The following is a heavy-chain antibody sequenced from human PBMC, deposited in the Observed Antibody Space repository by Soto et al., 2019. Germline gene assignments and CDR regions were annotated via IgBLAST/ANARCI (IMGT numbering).Heavy chain of an antibody. CDR2: ISYDGTNK. J-gene: IGHJ4*02. CDR1: GFSFSISP. Sequence: GGSLRLSCAASGFSFSISPMHWVRQAPGKGPEWVALISYDGTNKFYADSVKGRFTISRDDSKSTLYLQVDSLRPEDAAVYYCARDPKTSGGQHWAFNYFDSWGQGTLVTVSS. CDR3: ARDPKTSGGQHWAFNYFDS. V-gene: IGHV3-30-3*01. D-gene: IGHD7-27*01.